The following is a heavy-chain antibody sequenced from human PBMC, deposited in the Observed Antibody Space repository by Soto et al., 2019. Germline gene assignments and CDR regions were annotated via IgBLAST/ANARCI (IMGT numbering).Heavy chain of an antibody. CDR2: ISDYNGNT. V-gene: IGHV1-18*01. Sequence: ASVKVSCKASGYTFTSHGISWVRQAPGKGLEWMGGISDYNGNTNYAQKLQGRVTMTTDTSTSTAYMELRSLRSDDTAVYYCARDLFGRGAYSSSWYRYYGMDVSGQGTKVTV. CDR3: ARDLFGRGAYSSSWYRYYGMDV. CDR1: GYTFTSHG. D-gene: IGHD6-13*01. J-gene: IGHJ6*02.